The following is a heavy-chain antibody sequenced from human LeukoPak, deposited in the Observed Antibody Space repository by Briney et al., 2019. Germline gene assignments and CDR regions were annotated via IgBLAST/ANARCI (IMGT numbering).Heavy chain of an antibody. J-gene: IGHJ4*02. CDR1: GYTFTDNH. CDR2: INPNSGGT. D-gene: IGHD6-25*01. V-gene: IGHV1-2*02. CDR3: ARDSKSSVDY. Sequence: ASVKVSCKASGYTFTDNHMYWIRQAPGQGPECMGWINPNSGGTNYAQKFQGRITMTRDTSISTAYMELSRLRSDDTAVYYCARDSKSSVDYWGQGTLVTVSS.